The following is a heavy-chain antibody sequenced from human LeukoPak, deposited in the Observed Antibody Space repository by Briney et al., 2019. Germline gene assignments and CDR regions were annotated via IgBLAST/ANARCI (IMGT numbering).Heavy chain of an antibody. Sequence: GGSLRLSCAASGFTFSSYSMIWVRQAPGKGLEWVSYISSSSSTIYYADSVKGRFTISRDNAKNSLYLQMNSLRAEDTAVYYCARDDGWRDIVVVPAAIGWFDPWGQGTLVTVSS. V-gene: IGHV3-48*01. D-gene: IGHD2-2*01. CDR2: ISSSSSTI. CDR1: GFTFSSYS. CDR3: ARDDGWRDIVVVPAAIGWFDP. J-gene: IGHJ5*02.